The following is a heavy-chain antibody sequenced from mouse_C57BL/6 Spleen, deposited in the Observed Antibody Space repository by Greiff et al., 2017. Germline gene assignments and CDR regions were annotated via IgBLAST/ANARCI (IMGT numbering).Heavy chain of an antibody. CDR1: GYTFTSYT. D-gene: IGHD4-1*01. V-gene: IGHV1-4*01. CDR2: INPSSGYT. Sequence: VQLQQSGAELARPGASVKMSCKASGYTFTSYTMHWVKQRPGQGLEWIGYINPSSGYTKYNQKFKDKATLTADKSSSTAYMQLSSLTSEDSAVYYCARGELVYYYAMDYWGQGTSVTVSS. J-gene: IGHJ4*01. CDR3: ARGELVYYYAMDY.